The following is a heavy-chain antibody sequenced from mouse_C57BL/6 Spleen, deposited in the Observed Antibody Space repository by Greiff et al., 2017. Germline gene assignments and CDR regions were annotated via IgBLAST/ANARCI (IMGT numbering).Heavy chain of an antibody. D-gene: IGHD1-1*01. CDR1: GYAFSSYW. V-gene: IGHV1-80*01. Sequence: QVQLQQSGAELVKPGASVKISCKASGYAFSSYWMNWVKQRPGKGLEWIGQIYPGDGDTNYNAKFKGKATLTADKSSSTAYMQLSSLTSEDSAVYFCARGTTVVAKDYWGQGTTLTVSS. CDR3: ARGTTVVAKDY. CDR2: IYPGDGDT. J-gene: IGHJ2*01.